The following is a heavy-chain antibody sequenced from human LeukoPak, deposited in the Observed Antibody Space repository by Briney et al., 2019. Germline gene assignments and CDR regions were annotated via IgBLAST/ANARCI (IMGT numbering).Heavy chain of an antibody. D-gene: IGHD4-17*01. Sequence: ASVKVSCKASGYTFTSYGISWVRQAPGQGLECLGRINPNTGATNYAQKFQGRVTMTTDTSISTAYMELSRLTSDDTAVYFCATLYGDYRPIFDYWGQGTLVTVSS. J-gene: IGHJ4*02. CDR3: ATLYGDYRPIFDY. CDR1: GYTFTSYG. V-gene: IGHV1-2*06. CDR2: INPNTGAT.